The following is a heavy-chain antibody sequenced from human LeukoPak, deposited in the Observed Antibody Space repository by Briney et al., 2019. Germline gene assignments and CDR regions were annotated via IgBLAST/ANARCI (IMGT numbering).Heavy chain of an antibody. CDR3: ARSERITMVRVFDP. CDR1: GGSFSGYY. D-gene: IGHD3-10*01. J-gene: IGHJ5*02. CDR2: INHSGRT. Sequence: SETLSLTCAVYGGSFSGYYWSWIRQPPGKGLEWIGEINHSGRTNYNPSLKSRVTISVDTSKNQFSLKLSSVTAADTAVYYCARSERITMVRVFDPWGQGTLVTVSS. V-gene: IGHV4-34*01.